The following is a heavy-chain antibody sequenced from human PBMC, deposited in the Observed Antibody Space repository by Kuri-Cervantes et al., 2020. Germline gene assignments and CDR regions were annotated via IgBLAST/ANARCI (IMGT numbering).Heavy chain of an antibody. CDR3: AKDFCSGGSCSDYYYYYMDV. D-gene: IGHD2-15*01. CDR1: GFTFSSYG. V-gene: IGHV3-30*02. J-gene: IGHJ6*03. Sequence: LSLTCAASGFTFSSYGMHWVRQAPGKGLEWVAFIRYDGSNKYYADSVKGRFTISRDNSKNTLYLQMNSLRAEDTAVYYCAKDFCSGGSCSDYYYYYMDVWGKGTTVTVSS. CDR2: IRYDGSNK.